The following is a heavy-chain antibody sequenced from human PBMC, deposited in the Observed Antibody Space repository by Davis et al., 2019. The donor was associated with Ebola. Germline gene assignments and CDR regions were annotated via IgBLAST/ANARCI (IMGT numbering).Heavy chain of an antibody. Sequence: GESLKISCAASGFTFSSYAMSWVRQAPGKGLEWVSAISGSGGSTYYPGSVKGRFTISRENAKNSLYLQMNSLRAEDTAVYYCARAQLWSGDWFDPWGQGTLVTVSS. CDR2: ISGSGGST. V-gene: IGHV3-23*01. CDR3: ARAQLWSGDWFDP. J-gene: IGHJ5*02. D-gene: IGHD5-18*01. CDR1: GFTFSSYA.